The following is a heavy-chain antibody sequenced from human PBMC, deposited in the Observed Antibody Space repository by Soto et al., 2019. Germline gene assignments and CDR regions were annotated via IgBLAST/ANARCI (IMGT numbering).Heavy chain of an antibody. CDR3: ARGGTVATILNGMDV. Sequence: PSETLSLTCAVSGGSISSGCYSWSWIRQPPGKGLEWIGYIYHSGSTYYNPSLKSRVTISVDRSKNQFSLKLSSVTAADTAVYYCARGGTVATILNGMDVWGQGTTVTVSS. J-gene: IGHJ6*02. CDR1: GGSISSGCYS. CDR2: IYHSGST. V-gene: IGHV4-30-2*01. D-gene: IGHD5-12*01.